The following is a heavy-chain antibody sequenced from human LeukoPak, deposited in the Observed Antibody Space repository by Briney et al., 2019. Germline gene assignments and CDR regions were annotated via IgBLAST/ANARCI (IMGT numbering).Heavy chain of an antibody. J-gene: IGHJ4*02. CDR1: GDSVSSNSAA. CDR2: TYYRSKWFI. V-gene: IGHV6-1*01. Sequence: SQTLSLTCSISGDSVSSNSAAWNWIRQSPSRGLEWLERTYYRSKWFINYAPSVKSRIIINTDTPKNQVSLQLNSVTPEDTAVYYCTRSDCSSGSYLFDYWGQGTLVTVSS. CDR3: TRSDCSSGSYLFDY. D-gene: IGHD1-26*01.